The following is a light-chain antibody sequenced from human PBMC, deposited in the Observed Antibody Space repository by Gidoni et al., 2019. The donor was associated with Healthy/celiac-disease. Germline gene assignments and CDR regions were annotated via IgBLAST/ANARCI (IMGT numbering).Light chain of an antibody. J-gene: IGLJ2*01. CDR3: CSYAGSSTG. CDR1: SSDVGSYNL. CDR2: EVS. Sequence: QSALTQSASVSVSPGQSITISCTGTSSDVGSYNLVSWYQQNPGKAPKLMIYEVSKRPSGVSNRFSGSKSGNTASLTISGLQAEDEADYYCCSYAGSSTGFGGGTKLTVL. V-gene: IGLV2-23*02.